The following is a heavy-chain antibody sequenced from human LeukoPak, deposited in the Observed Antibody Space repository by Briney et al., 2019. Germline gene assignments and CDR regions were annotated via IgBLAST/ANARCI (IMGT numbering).Heavy chain of an antibody. CDR2: MYFSGST. CDR1: GGSISDYY. CDR3: ARLPDP. J-gene: IGHJ5*02. V-gene: IGHV4-59*01. Sequence: SETLSLTCSVSGGSISDYYWGWIRQPPGKRLEWIGYMYFSGSTNYNPSLKSRVTISLDTSKTRFSLRLSSVTAADTAMYYCARLPDPWGQGTLVTVSS.